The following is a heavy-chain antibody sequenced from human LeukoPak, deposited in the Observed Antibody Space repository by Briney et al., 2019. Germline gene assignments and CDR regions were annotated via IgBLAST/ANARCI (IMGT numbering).Heavy chain of an antibody. Sequence: SETLSLTCTVSGGSISSGGYYWSWIRQPPGKGLEWIGEINHSGSTNYNPSLKSRVTISVDTPKNQFSLKLSSVTAADTAVYYCARAQIAAAGTYYMDVWGKGTTVTVSS. V-gene: IGHV4-39*07. D-gene: IGHD6-13*01. J-gene: IGHJ6*03. CDR3: ARAQIAAAGTYYMDV. CDR2: INHSGST. CDR1: GGSISSGGYY.